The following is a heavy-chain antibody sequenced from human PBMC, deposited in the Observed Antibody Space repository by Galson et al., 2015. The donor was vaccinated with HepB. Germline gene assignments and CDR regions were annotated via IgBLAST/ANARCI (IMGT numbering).Heavy chain of an antibody. D-gene: IGHD3-22*01. J-gene: IGHJ4*02. Sequence: SLRLSCAASGFTFSDYYMSWIRQAPGKGLEWVSFISSSGSGSIIYYAGSVKGRFTISRDNAKNSLFLQMNNLRAEDTAVYYCASESSAYYRDAFDYWGQGTLVTVSS. CDR1: GFTFSDYY. V-gene: IGHV3-11*01. CDR3: ASESSAYYRDAFDY. CDR2: ISSSGSGSII.